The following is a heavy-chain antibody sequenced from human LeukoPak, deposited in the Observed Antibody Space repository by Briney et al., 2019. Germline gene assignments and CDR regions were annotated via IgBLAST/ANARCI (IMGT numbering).Heavy chain of an antibody. CDR2: IIPIFGTA. D-gene: IGHD6-6*01. CDR1: GGTFSSNA. V-gene: IGHV1-69*01. Sequence: SVQFSCKASGGTFSSNAISWVRQAPGQGLEWMGGIIPIFGTANYAQKFQGRVTITADESTSTAYMELSSLRSEDTAVYYCARGRIAARPGDYYYYMDVWGKGTTVTASS. J-gene: IGHJ6*03. CDR3: ARGRIAARPGDYYYYMDV.